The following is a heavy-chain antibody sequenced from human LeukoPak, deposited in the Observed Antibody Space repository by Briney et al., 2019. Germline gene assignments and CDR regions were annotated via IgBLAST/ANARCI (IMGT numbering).Heavy chain of an antibody. CDR2: ISYSGDTT. Sequence: SGGSLRLSCAASGFTFSSYSMNWVRQAPGKGLEWVSVISYSGDTTYYADSVKGRFTISRDNSKNTLYLQMNSLRAEDTAVYYCAKGGSRNAFDIWGQGTMVTVSS. J-gene: IGHJ3*02. CDR3: AKGGSRNAFDI. V-gene: IGHV3-23*01. D-gene: IGHD2-15*01. CDR1: GFTFSSYS.